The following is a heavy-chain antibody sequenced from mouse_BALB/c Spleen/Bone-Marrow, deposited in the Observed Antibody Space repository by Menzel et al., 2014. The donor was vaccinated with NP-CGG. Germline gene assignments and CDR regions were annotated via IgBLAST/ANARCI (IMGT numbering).Heavy chain of an antibody. CDR2: ISXXXSSI. CDR1: GFTFSSXG. D-gene: IGHD2-14*01. J-gene: IGHJ2*01. CDR3: ARDVPLYDVGYFDY. V-gene: IGHV5-17*02. Sequence: EVKLVESGGGLVQPGGSRKLSCAASGFTFSSXGXHWVXQAPXXGXXWVXXISXXXSSIYYADTVKGRFTISRDNPKNTLFLQMTSLRSEDTAMYYCARDVPLYDVGYFDYWGQGTTLSVSS.